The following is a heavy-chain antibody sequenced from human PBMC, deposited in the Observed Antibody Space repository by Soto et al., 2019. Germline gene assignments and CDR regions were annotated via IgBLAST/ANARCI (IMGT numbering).Heavy chain of an antibody. CDR3: ARHRQYYDTSGYQQRYFDY. J-gene: IGHJ4*02. V-gene: IGHV4-39*01. CDR2: IYYSGTT. CDR1: GGSISSSPYY. Sequence: SETLSLTCSVSGGSISSSPYYWGWIRQPPGKGLEWLGTIYYSGTTSYNPSLKSRVIISVDTSNNQLFLKLRSVTAADTAVYYCARHRQYYDTSGYQQRYFDYWGQGTQVTVSS. D-gene: IGHD3-22*01.